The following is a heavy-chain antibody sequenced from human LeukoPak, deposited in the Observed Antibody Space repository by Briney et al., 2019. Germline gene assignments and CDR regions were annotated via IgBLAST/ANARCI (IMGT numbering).Heavy chain of an antibody. CDR3: VRDYDYGDYPYFQH. J-gene: IGHJ1*01. D-gene: IGHD4-17*01. Sequence: PGGSLRLSCAASGFTFSSYGMHWVRQAPGKGLEWVAVIWYDGSNKYYADSVKGRFTISRDNSKNTLYLQMNSLRAEDTAVYYCVRDYDYGDYPYFQHWGQGTLVTVSS. CDR2: IWYDGSNK. V-gene: IGHV3-33*01. CDR1: GFTFSSYG.